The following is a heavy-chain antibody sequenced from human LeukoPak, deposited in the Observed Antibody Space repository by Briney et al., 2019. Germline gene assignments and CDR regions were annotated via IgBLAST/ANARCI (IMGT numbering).Heavy chain of an antibody. CDR2: IYYSGST. CDR1: GGSISSSSYY. CDR3: ATQAYYYYYTDV. V-gene: IGHV4-39*01. Sequence: SETLSLTCTVSGGSISSSSYYWGWIRQPPGKGLEWIGSIYYSGSTYYNPSLKSRVTISVDTSKNQFSLKLSSVTAADTAVYYCATQAYYYYYTDVWGKGTTVTVSS. J-gene: IGHJ6*03.